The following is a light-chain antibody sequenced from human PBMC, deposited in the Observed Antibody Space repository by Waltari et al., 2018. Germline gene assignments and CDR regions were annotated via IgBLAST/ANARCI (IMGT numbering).Light chain of an antibody. CDR2: GAS. Sequence: EIVLTHSPATLPLSPGARAPLPCRASQSVSSYLVWYQQKPGQTPRLLIYGASNRATGIPARFSGSGSGTDFTLTISSLESEDFAVYYCHQRSNWPITFGQGTRLEIK. J-gene: IGKJ5*01. CDR3: HQRSNWPIT. CDR1: QSVSSY. V-gene: IGKV3-11*01.